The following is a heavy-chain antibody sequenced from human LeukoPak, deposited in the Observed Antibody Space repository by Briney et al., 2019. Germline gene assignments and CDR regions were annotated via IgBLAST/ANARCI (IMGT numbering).Heavy chain of an antibody. CDR1: GYTFTSYG. CDR2: ISAYNGNT. J-gene: IGHJ4*02. V-gene: IGHV1-18*01. D-gene: IGHD2-15*01. Sequence: ASVKVSCKASGYTFTSYGISWVRQAPGQGLEWMGWISAYNGNTNYAQKLQGRVTMTTDTSTSTAYMELRSLRSDDTAVYYCARDRGYMLGYCSGGSCYYFDYWGQGTLVTVSS. CDR3: ARDRGYMLGYCSGGSCYYFDY.